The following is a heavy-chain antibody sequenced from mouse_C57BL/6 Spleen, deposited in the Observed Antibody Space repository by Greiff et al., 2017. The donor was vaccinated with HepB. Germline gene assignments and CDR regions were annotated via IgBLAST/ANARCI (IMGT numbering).Heavy chain of an antibody. Sequence: VQLQQSGPELVKPGASVKISCKASGYAFSSSWMNWVKQRPGKGLEWIGRIYPGDGDTNYNGKFKGKATLTADKSSSTAYMQLSSLTSEDSAVYLCARKGGLFYFDYWGQGTTLTVSS. D-gene: IGHD1-1*01. CDR3: ARKGGLFYFDY. J-gene: IGHJ2*01. CDR2: IYPGDGDT. CDR1: GYAFSSSW. V-gene: IGHV1-82*01.